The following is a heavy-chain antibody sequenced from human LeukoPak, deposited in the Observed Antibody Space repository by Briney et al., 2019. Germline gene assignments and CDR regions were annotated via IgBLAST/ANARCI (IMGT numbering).Heavy chain of an antibody. Sequence: SETLSLTCAVSGGSISSSNWWSWVRQPPGKGLEWIGEIYHSGSTNYNPSLKSRVTISVDKSKNQFSLKLSSVTAADTAVYYCARKGSSSSWEEGGWFDPWGQGTLVTVSS. CDR3: ARKGSSSSWEEGGWFDP. V-gene: IGHV4-4*02. CDR2: IYHSGST. J-gene: IGHJ5*02. CDR1: GGSISSSNW. D-gene: IGHD6-13*01.